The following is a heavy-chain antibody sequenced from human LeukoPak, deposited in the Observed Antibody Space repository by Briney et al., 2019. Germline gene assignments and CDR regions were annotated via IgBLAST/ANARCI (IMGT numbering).Heavy chain of an antibody. Sequence: PGGSLRLSCAASGFTFSAYGMHWVRQAPGKGLEWVAFIRYDGNNRYYADSVKGRFTISRDNSKNTLYLQMNSLRVDDTAVYYCASKYDFWSGYPDAWGKGTTVTVSS. CDR3: ASKYDFWSGYPDA. D-gene: IGHD3-3*01. J-gene: IGHJ6*04. CDR2: IRYDGNNR. CDR1: GFTFSAYG. V-gene: IGHV3-30*02.